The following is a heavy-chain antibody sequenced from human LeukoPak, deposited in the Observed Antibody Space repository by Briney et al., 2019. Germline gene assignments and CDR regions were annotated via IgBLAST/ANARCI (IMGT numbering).Heavy chain of an antibody. V-gene: IGHV3-11*01. CDR1: GFTFSDYY. J-gene: IGHJ3*02. CDR3: AKDKSAFDI. Sequence: GGSLRLSCAASGFTFSDYYMSWIRQAPGKGLEWVSYISSSGSTIYYADSVRGRFTISRDNPKNTLYLQMNSLRAEDTAVYYCAKDKSAFDIWGQGTMVTVSS. CDR2: ISSSGSTI.